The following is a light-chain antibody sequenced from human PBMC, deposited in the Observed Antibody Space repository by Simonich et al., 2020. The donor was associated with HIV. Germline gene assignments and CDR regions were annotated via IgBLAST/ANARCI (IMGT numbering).Light chain of an antibody. J-gene: IGKJ2*01. CDR3: QQYYSTPYT. CDR2: WAS. Sequence: DIVLTQSPDSLAVSLGERATINCKSSQSVLYSSNNKNYFAWFQQKPGQPPDLLIYWASTREYGVPDRFSGSGSGTDFTLTISSLQAEDVAVYYCQQYYSTPYTFGQGTKLEIK. V-gene: IGKV4-1*01. CDR1: QSVLYSSNNKNY.